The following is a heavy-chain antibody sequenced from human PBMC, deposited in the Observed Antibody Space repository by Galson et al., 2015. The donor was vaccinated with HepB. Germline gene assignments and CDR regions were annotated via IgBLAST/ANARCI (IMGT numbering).Heavy chain of an antibody. CDR2: ISSDSSSI. J-gene: IGHJ6*02. Sequence: SLRLSCAASGFTFSSYNMNWVRQAPGKGLEWVSYISSDSSSIYYADSVGGRFTISRDNAESSLWLQMNSLRADDTAIYYCTRDRGGSGSYLSKFYDMDVWGQGTTVTVSS. D-gene: IGHD3-10*01. CDR3: TRDRGGSGSYLSKFYDMDV. V-gene: IGHV3-48*03. CDR1: GFTFSSYN.